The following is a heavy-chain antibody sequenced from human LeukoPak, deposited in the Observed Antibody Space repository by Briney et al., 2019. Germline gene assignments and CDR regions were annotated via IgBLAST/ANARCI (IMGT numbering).Heavy chain of an antibody. CDR3: ARARLAVSGNYFEN. CDR1: GFTFSSYE. J-gene: IGHJ4*02. D-gene: IGHD6-19*01. V-gene: IGHV3-48*03. Sequence: PGGSLRLSCAASGFTFSSYEMNWVRQAPGKGLEWVSYISSSGSTIYYADSVKGRFTISRDNAKNSLYLQMNSLRVEDTAVYHCARARLAVSGNYFENWGKGTLVTVSS. CDR2: ISSSGSTI.